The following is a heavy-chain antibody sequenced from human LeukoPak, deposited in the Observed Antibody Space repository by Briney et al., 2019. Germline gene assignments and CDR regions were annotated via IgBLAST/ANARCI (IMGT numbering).Heavy chain of an antibody. CDR1: GGSISSYY. J-gene: IGHJ4*02. CDR3: ARVGYSYGQFDY. Sequence: SETLSLTCTVSGGSISSYYWSWIRQPPGKGLAWIGYIYYSGSTNYNPSLKSRVTISVDTSKNQFSLKLSSVTAADTAVYYCARVGYSYGQFDYWGQGTLVTVSS. D-gene: IGHD5-18*01. CDR2: IYYSGST. V-gene: IGHV4-59*01.